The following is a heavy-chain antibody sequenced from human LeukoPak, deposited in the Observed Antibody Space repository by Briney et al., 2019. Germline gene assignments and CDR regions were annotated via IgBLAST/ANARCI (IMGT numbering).Heavy chain of an antibody. V-gene: IGHV3-9*01. D-gene: IGHD6-19*01. CDR2: ISWNSGGI. J-gene: IGHJ4*02. CDR3: AKDNRRHYTSGPNPDSLH. Sequence: GGSLRLSCAGSGFIFNNYAMHWVRQPPGKGLEWVSGISWNSGGIDYADSVKGRFTISRDNAKNSLYLQMNSLRVEDTAFYYCAKDNRRHYTSGPNPDSLHWGQGALVTVSS. CDR1: GFIFNNYA.